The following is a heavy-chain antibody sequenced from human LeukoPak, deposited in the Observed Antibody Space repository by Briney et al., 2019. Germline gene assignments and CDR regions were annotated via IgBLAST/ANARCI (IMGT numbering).Heavy chain of an antibody. J-gene: IGHJ4*02. CDR2: INAGNGNT. CDR3: ARRAVAGTHFHY. CDR1: GGTFTSYA. D-gene: IGHD6-19*01. V-gene: IGHV1-3*01. Sequence: ASVKVSCKASGGTFTSYAMHWVRQAPGQRLEWMGWINAGNGNTKYSQKFQGRVTITRDTSASTAYMELSSLRSEDTAVYYCARRAVAGTHFHYWGQGTLVTVSS.